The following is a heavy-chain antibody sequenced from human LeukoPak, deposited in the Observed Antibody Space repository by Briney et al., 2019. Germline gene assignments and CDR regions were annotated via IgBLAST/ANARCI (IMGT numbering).Heavy chain of an antibody. Sequence: GGSLRLSCAASGFSFSKYWMHWVRQTPGEGLVWVSRIKEDGTYTSYADSVKGRFTISRDNAKNTLYLQMNSLRAEDTAVYYCARAVMVRGVILDYWGQGTLVTVSS. D-gene: IGHD3-10*01. V-gene: IGHV3-74*01. CDR3: ARAVMVRGVILDY. J-gene: IGHJ4*02. CDR2: IKEDGTYT. CDR1: GFSFSKYW.